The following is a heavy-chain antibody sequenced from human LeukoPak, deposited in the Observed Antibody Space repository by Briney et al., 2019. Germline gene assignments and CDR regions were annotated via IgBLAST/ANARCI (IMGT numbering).Heavy chain of an antibody. J-gene: IGHJ6*02. CDR3: ATRDCSGGSCPTRHSYYYGMDV. Sequence: ASVKVSCKASGYTFTRYYMNWVRQAPGQGLEWMGIINPSGGSTNYAQKFQGRVTMTRDTSTSTIYMEVSSLRSEDTAVYYCATRDCSGGSCPTRHSYYYGMDVWGQGTTVTVSS. V-gene: IGHV1-46*01. CDR1: GYTFTRYY. D-gene: IGHD2-15*01. CDR2: INPSGGST.